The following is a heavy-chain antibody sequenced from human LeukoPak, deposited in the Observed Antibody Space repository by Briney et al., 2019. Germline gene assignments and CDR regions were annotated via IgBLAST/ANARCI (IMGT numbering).Heavy chain of an antibody. CDR2: IAHDGNNK. Sequence: GGSLRLSCAASQFTFCNYVMHWVRQAPGKGLEWVAVIAHDGNNKFYSDSVKGRFAISRDNSKNTLYLQMSSLSAEDTAVYFCAKDGAANSYWYFDLWGRGTLVTVSS. V-gene: IGHV3-30*09. J-gene: IGHJ2*01. D-gene: IGHD4/OR15-4a*01. CDR3: AKDGAANSYWYFDL. CDR1: QFTFCNYV.